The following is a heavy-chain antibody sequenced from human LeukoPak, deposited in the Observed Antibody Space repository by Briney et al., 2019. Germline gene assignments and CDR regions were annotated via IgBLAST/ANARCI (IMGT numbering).Heavy chain of an antibody. CDR3: ASFGRSYYDILTGMFDY. D-gene: IGHD3-9*01. CDR2: ITGSTYSTYI. V-gene: IGHV3-21*04. CDR1: GFTFSSYS. Sequence: GGSLRLSCAASGFTFSSYSMDWVRQAPGKGLEWVASITGSTYSTYIYYADSVKGRFTISRDNAKNSLYLQMNSLRAEDTAVYYCASFGRSYYDILTGMFDYWGQGTLVTVSS. J-gene: IGHJ4*02.